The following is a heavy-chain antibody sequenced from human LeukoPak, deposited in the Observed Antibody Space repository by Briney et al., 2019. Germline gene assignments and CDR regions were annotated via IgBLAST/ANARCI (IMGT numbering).Heavy chain of an antibody. CDR1: GYTFTSYD. V-gene: IGHV1-8*01. J-gene: IGHJ3*02. CDR2: MNPNSGNT. CDR3: AKDLERVPDAVVVVIDLLDAFDI. Sequence: ASVKVSCKASGYTFTSYDINWVRQATGQGLEWMGWMNPNSGNTGYAQKFQGRVTMTRNTSISTAYMELSSLRSEDTAVYYCAKDLERVPDAVVVVIDLLDAFDIWGQGTMVTVSS. D-gene: IGHD3-22*01.